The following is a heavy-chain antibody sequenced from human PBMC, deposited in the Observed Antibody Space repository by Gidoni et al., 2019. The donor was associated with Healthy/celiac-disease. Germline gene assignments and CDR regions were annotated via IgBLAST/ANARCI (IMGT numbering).Heavy chain of an antibody. CDR3: AKDRTPDSSGYYYYGMDV. D-gene: IGHD3-22*01. J-gene: IGHJ6*02. CDR1: GFTFSSYG. CDR2: ISYDGSNK. V-gene: IGHV3-30*18. Sequence: QVQLVESGGGVVQPGRSLRLPCDASGFTFSSYGMHWVRQAPGKGLEWVAVISYDGSNKYYADSVKGRFTISRDNSKNTLYLQMNSLRAEDTAVYYCAKDRTPDSSGYYYYGMDVWGQGTTVTVSS.